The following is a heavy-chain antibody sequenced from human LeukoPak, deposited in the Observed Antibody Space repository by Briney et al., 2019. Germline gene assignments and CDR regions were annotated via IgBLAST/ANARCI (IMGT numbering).Heavy chain of an antibody. J-gene: IGHJ4*02. CDR3: AKADYGDFAFDY. V-gene: IGHV3-23*01. D-gene: IGHD4-17*01. CDR2: ITRSGGDT. Sequence: GGSLRLSCEASGFTFSNYAMSWVRQAPGMGLEWVAAITRSGGDTYYADSVKGRFTIFRDNSENTLSLQMNSLRAEDKAVYYCAKADYGDFAFDYWGQGTLVTVSS. CDR1: GFTFSNYA.